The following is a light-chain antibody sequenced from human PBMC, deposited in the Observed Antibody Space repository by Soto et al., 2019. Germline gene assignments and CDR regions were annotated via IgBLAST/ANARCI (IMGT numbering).Light chain of an antibody. CDR2: KAS. CDR3: QQYNSYSPLT. Sequence: DIQMTQSPSTLSASVGDRVTITCRASQSISSWLAWYQQKPGKAPKLLIHKASSLQSGVPSRFSGSGSGTDFTLTISSLHPDDFATYYCQQYNSYSPLTFGGGTKVDIK. J-gene: IGKJ4*01. CDR1: QSISSW. V-gene: IGKV1-5*03.